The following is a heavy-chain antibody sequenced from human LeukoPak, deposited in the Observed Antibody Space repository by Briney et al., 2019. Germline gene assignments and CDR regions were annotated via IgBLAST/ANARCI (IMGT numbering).Heavy chain of an antibody. CDR3: ATKKGVVAVAGTFDY. V-gene: IGHV3-48*03. CDR2: ISGSGDTK. CDR1: GFTFRSYE. Sequence: PGGSLRLSCAASGFTFRSYEMNWVRQAPGKGLEWVSYISGSGDTKYYADPVKGRFTISRDNSKNSLYLQMNSLRAEDTAVYYCATKKGVVAVAGTFDYWGQGTLVTVSS. D-gene: IGHD6-19*01. J-gene: IGHJ4*02.